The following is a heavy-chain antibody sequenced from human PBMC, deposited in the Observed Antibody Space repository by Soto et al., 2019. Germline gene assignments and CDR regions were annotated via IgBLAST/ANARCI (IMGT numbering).Heavy chain of an antibody. CDR3: ATIVGANDY. D-gene: IGHD1-26*01. V-gene: IGHV4-4*07. CDR1: GYSIYTYS. J-gene: IGHJ4*02. CDR2: IYSSGSA. Sequence: ASETLSLTCAVSGYSIYTYSWTWLRQPAGKGLEWIGHIYSSGSANYNPSLKSRVSMSVDTSKNQLSLKLNSVTAADTAVYYCATIVGANDYWGQGALVTVSS.